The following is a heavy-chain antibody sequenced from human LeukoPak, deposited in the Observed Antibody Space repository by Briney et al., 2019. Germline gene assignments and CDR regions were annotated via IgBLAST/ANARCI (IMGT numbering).Heavy chain of an antibody. Sequence: GGSLRLSCAVSGFTFSGHWMFWVRQAPGKGLEWVSSDGSSTGYTDSVKGRFTVSRDNAKNTLYLQMNSLRAEDTAVYYCARAMPHDNWFDPWGQGSLVTVSS. CDR3: ARAMPHDNWFDP. J-gene: IGHJ5*02. CDR2: DGSST. D-gene: IGHD2-2*01. CDR1: GFTFSGHW. V-gene: IGHV3-74*01.